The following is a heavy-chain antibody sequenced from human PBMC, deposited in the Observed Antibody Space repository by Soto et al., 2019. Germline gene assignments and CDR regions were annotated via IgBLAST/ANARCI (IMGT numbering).Heavy chain of an antibody. CDR3: ARGVDAGVDV. J-gene: IGHJ6*02. CDR2: MRPNSGAT. CDR1: GYTFTSYD. D-gene: IGHD1-1*01. V-gene: IGHV1-8*01. Sequence: QVQLVQSGAEVTKPGASVKVSFKAYGYTFTSYDINWVRQANGQGLEWMGWMRPNSGATGYAQKFQGRVTMTRDTSISTAYMELSNLRSEDTAIYYCARGVDAGVDVWGQGSTVTVSS.